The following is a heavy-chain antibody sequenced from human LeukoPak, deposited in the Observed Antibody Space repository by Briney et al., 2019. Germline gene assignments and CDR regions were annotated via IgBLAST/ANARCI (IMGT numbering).Heavy chain of an antibody. CDR2: IYYSGST. Sequence: SETLSLTCTVSGGSISTYYWGWIRQPPGKGLEWLGSIYYSGSTYYNPSLKSRVTISVDTSKNQFSLKLSSVTAADTAVYYCARVTPAAAGSSFDYWGQGTLVTVSS. J-gene: IGHJ4*02. CDR1: GGSISTYY. CDR3: ARVTPAAAGSSFDY. D-gene: IGHD6-13*01. V-gene: IGHV4-39*07.